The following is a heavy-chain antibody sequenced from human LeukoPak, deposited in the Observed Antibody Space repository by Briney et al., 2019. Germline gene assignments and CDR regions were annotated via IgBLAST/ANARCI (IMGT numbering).Heavy chain of an antibody. D-gene: IGHD6-13*01. CDR3: ARTYSSPAFDY. CDR2: IHHSGST. V-gene: IGHV4-30-2*01. Sequence: PSQTLSLTCTVSGGSISSGGYYWIWIRQPPGKDLVWIGYIHHSGSTYYNPSLKSRVTISVDRSKNQFSLKLSSVTAADTAVYYCARTYSSPAFDYWGQGTLVTVSS. CDR1: GGSISSGGYY. J-gene: IGHJ4*02.